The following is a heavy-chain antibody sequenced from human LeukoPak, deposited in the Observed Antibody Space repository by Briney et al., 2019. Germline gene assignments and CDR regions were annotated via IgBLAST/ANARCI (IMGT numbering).Heavy chain of an antibody. V-gene: IGHV3-72*01. CDR3: ARAGRRWQYYYYYMDV. CDR2: IRNKVNSYTT. J-gene: IGHJ6*03. CDR1: GFTFGDYA. D-gene: IGHD4-23*01. Sequence: HPGGSLRLSCTASGFTFGDYAMNWVRQAPGKGLEWVGRIRNKVNSYTTEYAASVKGRFTISRDDSKNSLFLQMNSLKTEDTAVYYCARAGRRWQYYYYYMDVWGKGTTVTVSS.